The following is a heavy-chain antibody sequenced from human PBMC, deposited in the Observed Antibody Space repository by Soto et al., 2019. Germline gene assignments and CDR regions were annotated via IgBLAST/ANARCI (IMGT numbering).Heavy chain of an antibody. Sequence: QVQLQESGPGLVKPSETLSLTCTVSGDSISSYNLAWIQQRPGKGLEWIGYFRSSGGTSYNPSLKSRVAISADTSTKQFSLRLTSVTAADTAVYYCVRQGIGVLHGLVDVWGQGTTVTVSS. J-gene: IGHJ6*02. V-gene: IGHV4-59*08. D-gene: IGHD3-10*01. CDR3: VRQGIGVLHGLVDV. CDR2: FRSSGGT. CDR1: GDSISSYN.